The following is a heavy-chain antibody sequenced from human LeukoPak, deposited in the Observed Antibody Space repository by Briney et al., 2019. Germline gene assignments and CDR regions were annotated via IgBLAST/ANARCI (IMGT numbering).Heavy chain of an antibody. CDR3: AKTGGPWD. V-gene: IGHV3-53*01. Sequence: GGSLRLSCAASGFTVSNTYMTWVRQAPGKGLEWVSVIYSGGDTYYTDSVKGRFTISRDNSKNTLFLQMNSLRADDTAVYYCAKTGGPWDWGQGTLVTVSS. J-gene: IGHJ4*02. CDR2: IYSGGDT. CDR1: GFTVSNTY. D-gene: IGHD7-27*01.